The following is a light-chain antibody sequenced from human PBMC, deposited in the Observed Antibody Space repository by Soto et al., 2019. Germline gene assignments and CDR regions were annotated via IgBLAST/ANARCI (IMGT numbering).Light chain of an antibody. V-gene: IGLV2-14*01. CDR2: EVS. CDR3: SSHSSTSTAV. Sequence: QSALTQPASVSGSPGQSITISCTGTNSDVGTYNYVSWFQQHPGKAPKLIIYEVSSRPSGVSNRFSASKSGNTASLTISGLQAEDEADYYCSSHSSTSTAVFGGGTKLTVL. J-gene: IGLJ2*01. CDR1: NSDVGTYNY.